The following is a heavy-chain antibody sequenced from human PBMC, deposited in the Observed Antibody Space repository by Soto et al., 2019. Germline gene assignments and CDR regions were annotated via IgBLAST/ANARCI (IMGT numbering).Heavy chain of an antibody. Sequence: ASVTVSCKASGYTFTSYSMHCVRQAPGQSIAWMGWINVGNGNTKYSQKFQGRVTITTDTSASPAYMELSSLTSEDTALYYCARERWGSGSRWFDPWGQGTRVTVSS. D-gene: IGHD6-19*01. V-gene: IGHV1-3*01. CDR1: GYTFTSYS. CDR3: ARERWGSGSRWFDP. CDR2: INVGNGNT. J-gene: IGHJ5*02.